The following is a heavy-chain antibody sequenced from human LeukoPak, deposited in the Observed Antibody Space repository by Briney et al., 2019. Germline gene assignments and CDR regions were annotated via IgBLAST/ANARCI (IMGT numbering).Heavy chain of an antibody. CDR3: AREAPEGDYYDSSGYLKL. CDR2: IYHSGST. J-gene: IGHJ4*02. CDR1: GYSISSGYY. V-gene: IGHV4-38-2*02. Sequence: PSETLSLTCTVSGYSISSGYYWGWVRQPPGKGLEWIGSIYHSGSTYYNPSLKSRVTISVDTSKNQFSLKLSSVTAADTAVYYCAREAPEGDYYDSSGYLKLWGQGTLVTVSS. D-gene: IGHD3-22*01.